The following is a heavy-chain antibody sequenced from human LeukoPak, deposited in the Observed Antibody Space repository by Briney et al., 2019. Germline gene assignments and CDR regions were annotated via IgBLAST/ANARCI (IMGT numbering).Heavy chain of an antibody. D-gene: IGHD1-26*01. CDR2: IYSGGST. V-gene: IGHV3-53*01. CDR1: GFSVSKNY. Sequence: GGSLRLSCAASGFSVSKNYMNWVRQAPGKGLEWVSVIYSGGSTYHADSVKGRFTISRDNSKNTLYLHMNRLRAEDTVVYYCARGGILWELGFDIWGQGTMVTVSS. CDR3: ARGGILWELGFDI. J-gene: IGHJ3*02.